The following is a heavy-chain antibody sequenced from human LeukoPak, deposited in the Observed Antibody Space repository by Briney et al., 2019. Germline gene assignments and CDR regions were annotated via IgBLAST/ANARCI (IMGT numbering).Heavy chain of an antibody. D-gene: IGHD3-10*01. CDR1: GFTFSSYA. Sequence: GRSLRLSCAASGFTFSSYAMHWVRQAPGKGLKWVAVISYDGSDRYYADSVKGRFTISRDNSKNTLYLQVNSLRAEDTAVYYCAREDGYGSGSYGFDYWGQGTLVTVSS. CDR3: AREDGYGSGSYGFDY. J-gene: IGHJ4*02. V-gene: IGHV3-30*04. CDR2: ISYDGSDR.